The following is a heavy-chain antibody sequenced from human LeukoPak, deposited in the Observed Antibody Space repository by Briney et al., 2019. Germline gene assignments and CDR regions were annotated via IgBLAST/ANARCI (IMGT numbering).Heavy chain of an antibody. V-gene: IGHV3-23*01. CDR2: ISSSDGTT. Sequence: PGGSLRLSCAASRFTFSNYVMSWVRQAPGKGLKWVSIISSSDGTTFYADSVKGRFTISRDNSKNMLYLQMNSLRSEDTAVYYCARVRLSYDLWSGYEAPFDYWGQGTLVTVSS. CDR3: ARVRLSYDLWSGYEAPFDY. D-gene: IGHD3-3*01. CDR1: RFTFSNYV. J-gene: IGHJ4*02.